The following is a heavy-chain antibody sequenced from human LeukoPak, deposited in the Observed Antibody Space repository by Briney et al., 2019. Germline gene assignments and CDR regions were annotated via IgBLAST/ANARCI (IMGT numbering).Heavy chain of an antibody. Sequence: GGSLRLSCAASGFTFSSYAMSWVRQAPGKGLEWVSAISGSGGSTYYADSVKGRFTISRDNSKNTLYLQMNSLRAEDTAVYYCAKLPLGPYYYDSSGYWGQGTLVTVSS. V-gene: IGHV3-23*01. J-gene: IGHJ4*02. CDR2: ISGSGGST. CDR3: AKLPLGPYYYDSSGY. D-gene: IGHD3-22*01. CDR1: GFTFSSYA.